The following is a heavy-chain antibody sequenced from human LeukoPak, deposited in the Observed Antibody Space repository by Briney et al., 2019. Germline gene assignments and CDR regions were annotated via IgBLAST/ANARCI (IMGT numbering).Heavy chain of an antibody. J-gene: IGHJ3*02. V-gene: IGHV4-59*01. D-gene: IGHD3-22*01. CDR1: GASISSSY. CDR2: IYYNGNT. Sequence: SGTLSLTCTVSGASISSSYWSWVRQPPGKRLEWIGFIYYNGNTNANPSLKSRVTISADTSKNQFSLKLTSVTAADTAVYYCVRGNYDNRGYSNAFDIWGQGAMVTVSS. CDR3: VRGNYDNRGYSNAFDI.